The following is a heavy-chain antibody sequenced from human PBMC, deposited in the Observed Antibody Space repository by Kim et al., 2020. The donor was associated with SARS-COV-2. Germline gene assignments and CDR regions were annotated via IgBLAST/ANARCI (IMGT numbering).Heavy chain of an antibody. V-gene: IGHV4-34*01. CDR3: ARGLRSTSGGLDY. D-gene: IGHD2-15*01. J-gene: IGHJ4*02. CDR1: GGSFSGYY. Sequence: SETLSLTCAVYGGSFSGYYWSWIRQPPGKGLEWIGEINHSGSTNYNPSLKSRVTISVDTSKNQFSLKLSSVTAADTAVYYCARGLRSTSGGLDYWGPGTLVTVSS. CDR2: INHSGST.